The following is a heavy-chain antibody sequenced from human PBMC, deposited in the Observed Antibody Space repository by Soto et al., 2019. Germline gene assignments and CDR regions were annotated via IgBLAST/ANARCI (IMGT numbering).Heavy chain of an antibody. CDR2: INGGNGNT. CDR1: GNTFHNYA. Sequence: QVQFVQSGAELKKPGASVRVSCKSSGNTFHNYAIHWVRQAPRQRPEWMGWINGGNGNTYYSEHFQGRVTFIRDTSASTVYMELRSLRSEDTAIYYCARDDSGYSGSHYIDYFNYWGQGALVTVSS. J-gene: IGHJ4*02. V-gene: IGHV1-3*01. D-gene: IGHD1-26*01. CDR3: ARDDSGYSGSHYIDYFNY.